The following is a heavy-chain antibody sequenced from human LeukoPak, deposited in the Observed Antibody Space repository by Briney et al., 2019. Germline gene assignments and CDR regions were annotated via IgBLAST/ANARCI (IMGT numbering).Heavy chain of an antibody. Sequence: GRSLRLSCAGSGFTFSNYDMHWVRQAPGKGLEWVAVISSDGGNAYYVDSVKGRFTISRDNSKNTVYLQMNSLTTEDTAVYYCAKRGSSWFYADYWGQGTLVTVSS. D-gene: IGHD6-13*01. CDR1: GFTFSNYD. CDR2: ISSDGGNA. J-gene: IGHJ4*02. V-gene: IGHV3-30*18. CDR3: AKRGSSWFYADY.